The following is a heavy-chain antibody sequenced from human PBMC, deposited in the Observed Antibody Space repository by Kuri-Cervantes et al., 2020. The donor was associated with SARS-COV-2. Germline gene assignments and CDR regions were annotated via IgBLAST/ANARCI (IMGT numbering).Heavy chain of an antibody. V-gene: IGHV3-30-3*01. CDR3: AKDPQLGVVPYFDS. D-gene: IGHD2-15*01. Sequence: GESLKISCAASGFTFSSYAMHWVRQAPGKGLEWVAVISYDGSNKYYADSVKGRFTISRDNSKKTLYLQMNSLRGEDTAVYYCAKDPQLGVVPYFDSWGQGTLVTVSS. CDR2: ISYDGSNK. CDR1: GFTFSSYA. J-gene: IGHJ4*02.